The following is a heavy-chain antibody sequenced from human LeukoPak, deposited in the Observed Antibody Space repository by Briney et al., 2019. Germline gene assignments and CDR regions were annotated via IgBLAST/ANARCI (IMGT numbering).Heavy chain of an antibody. CDR1: GGSLSSNL. J-gene: IGHJ6*02. CDR3: ARDRIVVVPAVIGYYYGMDV. V-gene: IGHV4-59*01. CDR2: IYYTGRT. Sequence: SETLSLTCTVSGGSLSSNLWSWIRQPPGKGLEWIGYIYYTGRTHYNPSLESRVTISVDTSKNQFSLKLSSVTAADTAVYYCARDRIVVVPAVIGYYYGMDVWGQGTTVTVSS. D-gene: IGHD2-2*01.